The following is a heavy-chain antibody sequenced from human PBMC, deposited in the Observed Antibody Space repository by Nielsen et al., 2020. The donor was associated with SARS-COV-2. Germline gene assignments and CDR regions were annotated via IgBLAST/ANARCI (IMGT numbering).Heavy chain of an antibody. CDR2: IYYSGST. J-gene: IGHJ6*02. Sequence: SETLSLTCTVSGGSVSSGSYYWSWIRQPPGKGLEWIGYIYYSGSTYYNPSLKSRVTISVDTSKNQFSLKLSSVTAADTAVYYCATEGVCSGGSCYSGYYYGMDVWGQGTTVTVSS. D-gene: IGHD2-15*01. V-gene: IGHV4-61*01. CDR3: ATEGVCSGGSCYSGYYYGMDV. CDR1: GGSVSSGSYY.